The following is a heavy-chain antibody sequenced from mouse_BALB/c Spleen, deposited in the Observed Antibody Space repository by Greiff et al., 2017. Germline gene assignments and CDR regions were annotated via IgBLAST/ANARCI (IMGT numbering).Heavy chain of an antibody. V-gene: IGHV1-15*01. CDR3: ARAYGGFAY. CDR2: IDPETGGT. D-gene: IGHD1-1*01. Sequence: QVQLKQSGAELVRPGASVTLSCKASGYTFTDYEMHWVKQTPVHGLEWIGAIDPETGGTAYNQKFKGKATLTVDKSSSTAYMELRSLTSEDSAVYYCARAYGGFAYWGQGTTLTVSS. CDR1: GYTFTDYE. J-gene: IGHJ2*01.